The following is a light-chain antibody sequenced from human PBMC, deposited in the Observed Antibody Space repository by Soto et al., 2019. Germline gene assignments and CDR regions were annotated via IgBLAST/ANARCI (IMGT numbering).Light chain of an antibody. CDR1: SSDVGGYNY. CDR3: SSYTSSSTPYLV. Sequence: QSALTQPASVSGSPGQSITISCTGTSSDVGGYNYVSWSQQHPGKAPKLIIYEVSNRPSGVSNRFSGSKSGNTASLTISGLQAEDEADYYCSSYTSSSTPYLVFGGGTQLTVL. CDR2: EVS. V-gene: IGLV2-14*01. J-gene: IGLJ2*01.